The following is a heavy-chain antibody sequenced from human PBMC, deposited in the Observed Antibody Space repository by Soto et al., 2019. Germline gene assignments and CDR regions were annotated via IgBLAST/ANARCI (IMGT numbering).Heavy chain of an antibody. CDR2: IIPIFGTA. CDR1: GGTFSSYA. CDR3: ARGGYRPTPGISTENGYSYGPQDYYYYYGMDV. Sequence: SVKVSCKASGGTFSSYAISWVRQAPGQGLEWTGGIIPIFGTANYAQKFQGRVTITADESTSTAYMELSSLRSEDTAVYYCARGGYRPTPGISTENGYSYGPQDYYYYYGMDVWGQGTTVTVSS. D-gene: IGHD5-18*01. V-gene: IGHV1-69*13. J-gene: IGHJ6*02.